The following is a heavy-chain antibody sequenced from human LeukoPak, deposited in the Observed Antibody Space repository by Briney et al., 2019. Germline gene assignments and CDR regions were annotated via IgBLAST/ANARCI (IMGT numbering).Heavy chain of an antibody. CDR3: ARRGFCSGGSCHSNAFDI. Sequence: GESLKISCKRSGYSFINYWIGWVRQMPGKGLEWMGIIYPGDSNIRYNPSFQGQVTISADKSISTAYLQWSSLKASDTAIYYCARRGFCSGGSCHSNAFDIWGQGTMVTVSS. D-gene: IGHD2-15*01. CDR2: IYPGDSNI. V-gene: IGHV5-51*01. CDR1: GYSFINYW. J-gene: IGHJ3*02.